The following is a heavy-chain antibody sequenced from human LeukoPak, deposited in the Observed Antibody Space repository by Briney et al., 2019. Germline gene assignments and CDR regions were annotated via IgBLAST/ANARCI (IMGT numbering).Heavy chain of an antibody. D-gene: IGHD3-16*01. CDR3: AGDLGQEGVLYYGMDV. CDR2: INVDGSST. J-gene: IGHJ6*02. Sequence: GGSPRLSCAASGFTFSIYWMHWVRQAPGKGLEWVSRINVDGSSTIYADSVKGRFTISRDNAKNSLYLQMNSLRAEDTALYYCAGDLGQEGVLYYGMDVWGQGTTVTVSS. V-gene: IGHV3-74*01. CDR1: GFTFSIYW.